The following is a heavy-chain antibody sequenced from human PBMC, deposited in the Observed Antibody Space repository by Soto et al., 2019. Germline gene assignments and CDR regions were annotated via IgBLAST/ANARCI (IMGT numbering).Heavy chain of an antibody. D-gene: IGHD2-21*02. Sequence: QVQLVQSGAEVKKPGASVRVSCRTSGYTFTSYAIHWVRQAPGQGLEWMAWSNIENGNTKYSQKFQGRVTVRRATSASTAYMVLSSLRSEVTAVYYCAGEPLCGGVCYDHWLGPWGQGTLVTVSS. J-gene: IGHJ5*02. CDR3: AGEPLCGGVCYDHWLGP. CDR1: GYTFTSYA. CDR2: SNIENGNT. V-gene: IGHV1-3*04.